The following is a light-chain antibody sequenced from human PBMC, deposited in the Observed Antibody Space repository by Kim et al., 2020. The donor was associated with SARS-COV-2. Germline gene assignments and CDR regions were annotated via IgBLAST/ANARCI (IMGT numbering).Light chain of an antibody. CDR2: QDS. CDR3: QAWDGRIVV. V-gene: IGLV3-1*01. Sequence: SGSQGRKASITGAGEKVGDKGAGGDQQKAGQCPGLVRYQDSKRPTGSPERFSGSSTGNTATLTISGTQAMDEADYYWQAWDGRIVVFGGGTKLTV. CDR1: KVGDKG. J-gene: IGLJ2*01.